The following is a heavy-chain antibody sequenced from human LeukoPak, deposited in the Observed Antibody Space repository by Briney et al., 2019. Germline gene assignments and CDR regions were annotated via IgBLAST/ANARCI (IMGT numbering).Heavy chain of an antibody. Sequence: GGSVRLSCAASGFTFSSYSMNWVRQAPGKGLEWVSSISSSSSYIYYADSVKGRFTISRDNAKNSLYLQMNSLRAEDTAVYYCARTSGFYDSSGYIFDYWGQGTLVTVSS. J-gene: IGHJ4*02. V-gene: IGHV3-21*01. D-gene: IGHD3-22*01. CDR3: ARTSGFYDSSGYIFDY. CDR2: ISSSSSYI. CDR1: GFTFSSYS.